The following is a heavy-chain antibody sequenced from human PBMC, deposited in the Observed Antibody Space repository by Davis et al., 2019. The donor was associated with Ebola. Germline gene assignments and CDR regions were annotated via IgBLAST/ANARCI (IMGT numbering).Heavy chain of an antibody. CDR3: ARAIGGRGGWFDP. J-gene: IGHJ5*02. D-gene: IGHD3-16*01. V-gene: IGHV4-39*07. CDR1: GGSISTSTYY. Sequence: GSLRLSCTVSGGSISTSTYYWGWIRQPPGKDLDWIGTISHSGSTYYNPSLKSRVTISVDTSKNQFSLKLSSVTAADTAVYYCARAIGGRGGWFDPWGQGTLVTVSS. CDR2: ISHSGST.